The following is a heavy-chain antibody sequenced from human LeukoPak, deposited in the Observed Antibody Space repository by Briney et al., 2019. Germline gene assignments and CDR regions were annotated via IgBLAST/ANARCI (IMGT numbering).Heavy chain of an antibody. J-gene: IGHJ4*02. CDR3: ARSPQEQLEYYFDY. Sequence: GGSLRLSCAASGFTFSSYAMSWVRQAPGKGLEWVSAISGSGGSTYYADSVKGRFTISRDNSKNTLYLQMNSLRAEDTAVYYCARSPQEQLEYYFDYWGQGTLVTVSS. D-gene: IGHD6-13*01. CDR2: ISGSGGST. V-gene: IGHV3-23*01. CDR1: GFTFSSYA.